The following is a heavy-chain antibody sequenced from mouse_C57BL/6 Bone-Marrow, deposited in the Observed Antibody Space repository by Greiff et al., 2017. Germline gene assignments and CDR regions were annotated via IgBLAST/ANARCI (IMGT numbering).Heavy chain of an antibody. CDR1: GYTFTSYG. D-gene: IGHD5-2*01. CDR2: IYPRSGNT. V-gene: IGHV1-81*01. CDR3: ARQRIRKRSYAMDY. J-gene: IGHJ4*01. Sequence: QVQLQQSGAELARPGASVKLSCKASGYTFTSYGISWVKQRTGQGLEWIGEIYPRSGNTYYNEKFKGKATLTADKSSSTAYMELRSLTSEDSAVYVCARQRIRKRSYAMDYWGQGTSVTVSA.